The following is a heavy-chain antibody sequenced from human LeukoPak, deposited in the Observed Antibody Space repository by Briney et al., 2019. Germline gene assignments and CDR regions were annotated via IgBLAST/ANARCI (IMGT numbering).Heavy chain of an antibody. Sequence: GGSLRLSCTASGFTFSSYNMNWVRQAPGKGLEWVAYMRSSDNTIYYADSVKGRFTISRNNGKNSLYLQMNSLRDEDTAVYYCAREGYSNSWSDFDFWGQGTLVTVSS. V-gene: IGHV3-48*02. CDR3: AREGYSNSWSDFDF. CDR1: GFTFSSYN. D-gene: IGHD6-13*01. CDR2: MRSSDNTI. J-gene: IGHJ4*02.